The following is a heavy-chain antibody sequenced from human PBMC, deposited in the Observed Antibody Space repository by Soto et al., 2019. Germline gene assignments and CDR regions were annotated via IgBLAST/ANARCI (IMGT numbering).Heavy chain of an antibody. Sequence: QVQLVQSGAEVKKPGSSVKVSCKASGGTFSSYAISWVRQAPGQGLEWMGGIIPIFGTANYAQKFQGRVTITADESTSTAYMELSSLRSEDTTVYYCARDHPAAHSSSFPQVPCFDYWGQGTLVTVSS. CDR2: IIPIFGTA. CDR3: ARDHPAAHSSSFPQVPCFDY. D-gene: IGHD6-6*01. J-gene: IGHJ4*02. V-gene: IGHV1-69*01. CDR1: GGTFSSYA.